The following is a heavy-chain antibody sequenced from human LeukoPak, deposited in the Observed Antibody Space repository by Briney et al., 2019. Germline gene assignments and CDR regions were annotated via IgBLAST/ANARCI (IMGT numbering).Heavy chain of an antibody. Sequence: PGGSLRLSCAASGFTFSDYHMSWIRQAPGKGLEWVSYISLSSTYTNYADSVKGRFTISRDNAKNLLYLQMNSLRVEDTAVYYCARDAGEALIAVADWGQGTLVTVSS. CDR3: ARDAGEALIAVAD. J-gene: IGHJ4*02. D-gene: IGHD6-19*01. CDR2: ISLSSTYT. V-gene: IGHV3-11*06. CDR1: GFTFSDYH.